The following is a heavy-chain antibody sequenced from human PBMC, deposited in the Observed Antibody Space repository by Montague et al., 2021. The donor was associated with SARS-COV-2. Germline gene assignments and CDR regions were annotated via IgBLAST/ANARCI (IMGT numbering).Heavy chain of an antibody. V-gene: IGHV4-4*02. J-gene: IGHJ6*02. CDR1: GGSISSSNW. D-gene: IGHD3-10*01. CDR2: IYHSGST. CDR3: ASVIWFGELFSPVYGMGV. Sequence: SETLSLTCAVSGGSISSSNWWSWVRQPPGKGLEWIGEIYHSGSTNYNPSLKSRVTISVDKSKNQFSLKLSSVTAADTAVYYCASVIWFGELFSPVYGMGVWGQGTTVTVSS.